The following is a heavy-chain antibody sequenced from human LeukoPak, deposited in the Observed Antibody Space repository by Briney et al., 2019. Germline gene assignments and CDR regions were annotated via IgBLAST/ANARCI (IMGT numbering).Heavy chain of an antibody. Sequence: SETLSLTCTVSGGSISSYYWSWIRQPAGKGLEWIGRIYTSGSTNYNPSLKSRVTMSVDTSKNQFSPKLSSVTAADTAVYYCARDFRDIVVVPAAIPRSYGMDVWGQGTTVTVSS. CDR1: GGSISSYY. D-gene: IGHD2-2*01. CDR3: ARDFRDIVVVPAAIPRSYGMDV. V-gene: IGHV4-4*07. J-gene: IGHJ6*02. CDR2: IYTSGST.